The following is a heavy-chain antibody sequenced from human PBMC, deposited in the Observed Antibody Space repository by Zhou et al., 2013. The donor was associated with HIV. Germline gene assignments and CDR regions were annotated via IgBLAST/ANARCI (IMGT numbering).Heavy chain of an antibody. CDR1: GYTFTGYY. V-gene: IGHV1-2*02. CDR2: INPNSGGT. Sequence: QVQLVQSGAEVKKPGASVKVSCKASGYTFTGYYMHWVRQAPGQGLEWMGWINPNSGGTNYAQKFQGRVTMTRDTSISTAYMELSRLRSDDTAVYYCARGVSSYYYDSSGYYYGWGQGTLVTVSS. J-gene: IGHJ4*02. D-gene: IGHD3-22*01. CDR3: ARGVSSYYYDSSGYYYG.